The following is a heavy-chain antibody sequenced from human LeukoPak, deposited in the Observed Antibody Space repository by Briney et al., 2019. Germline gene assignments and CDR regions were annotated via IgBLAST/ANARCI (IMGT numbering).Heavy chain of an antibody. D-gene: IGHD5-18*01. CDR1: GFTFSSDA. CDR2: ISGSADST. J-gene: IGHJ4*02. CDR3: AKDWFRGYNYGLLFDY. V-gene: IGHV3-23*01. Sequence: GGSLRLSCAASGFTFSSDAMSWVRQAPGKGLEWVSAISGSADSTYYADSVKGRFTISRDNSKNTLFLQVNSLRAEDTAVYYCAKDWFRGYNYGLLFDYWGQGTLVTVSS.